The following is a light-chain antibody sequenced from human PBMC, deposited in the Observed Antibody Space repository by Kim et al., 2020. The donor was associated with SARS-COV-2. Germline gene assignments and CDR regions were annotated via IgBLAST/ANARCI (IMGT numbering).Light chain of an antibody. CDR2: TTS. CDR3: QHANSFPLT. CDR1: QDINTW. V-gene: IGKV1-12*01. Sequence: DIQMTQSPSSVSASVGDRVTITCRASQDINTWLAWYQQKPGKAPNLLIYTTSNLQSGVPSRFSGSGSGTDFTLTISSLQPEDFATYYCQHANSFPLTFGGGTKVDIK. J-gene: IGKJ4*01.